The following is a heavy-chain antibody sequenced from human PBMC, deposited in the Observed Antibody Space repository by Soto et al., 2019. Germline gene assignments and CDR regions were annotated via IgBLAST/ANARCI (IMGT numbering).Heavy chain of an antibody. CDR2: ISAYNGNT. CDR3: SRDSRELRRGFDY. V-gene: IGHV1-18*01. Sequence: QVQLVQSGAEVKKPGASVKVSCKASGYTFTSYGISWVRQAPGQGLEWMGWISAYNGNTNDAQTLQGRVTMTTDTSTSRDYMELRSLRSDDTAVYYCSRDSRELRRGFDYWGQGTLVTVSS. D-gene: IGHD1-26*01. CDR1: GYTFTSYG. J-gene: IGHJ4*02.